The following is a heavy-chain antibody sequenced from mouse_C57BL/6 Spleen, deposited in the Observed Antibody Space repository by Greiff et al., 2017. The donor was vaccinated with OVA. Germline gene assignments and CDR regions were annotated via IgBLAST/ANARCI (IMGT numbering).Heavy chain of an antibody. CDR2: IDPNSGGT. Sequence: VQLQQPGTELVKPGASVKLSCKASGYTFTSYWMHWVKQRPGRGLEWIGRIDPNSGGTKYNEKFKSKATLTVDKPSSTAYMQLSSLTSEDSAVYYCARDHYGNTWFAYWGQGTLVTVSA. V-gene: IGHV1-72*01. CDR3: ARDHYGNTWFAY. D-gene: IGHD2-1*01. CDR1: GYTFTSYW. J-gene: IGHJ3*01.